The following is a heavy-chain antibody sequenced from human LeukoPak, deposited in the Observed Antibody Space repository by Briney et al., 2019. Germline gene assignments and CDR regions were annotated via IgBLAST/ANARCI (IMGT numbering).Heavy chain of an antibody. D-gene: IGHD5-24*01. Sequence: SETLSLTRTLSGGSISRSYWSWIRQPPGKGLEWIGYIYYSASTNYKPSLESRVTISVDTSKNQFSLKLSSVTAADTAVYYCARQEMMADAFDIWGQGTMVTVSS. V-gene: IGHV4-59*01. CDR2: IYYSAST. CDR3: ARQEMMADAFDI. CDR1: GGSISRSY. J-gene: IGHJ3*02.